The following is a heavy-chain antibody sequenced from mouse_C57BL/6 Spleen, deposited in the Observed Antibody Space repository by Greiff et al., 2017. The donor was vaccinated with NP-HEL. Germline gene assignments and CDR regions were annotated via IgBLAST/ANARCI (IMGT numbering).Heavy chain of an antibody. CDR3: ARHYDLHMDY. J-gene: IGHJ4*01. D-gene: IGHD2-4*01. CDR1: GYTFTSYC. V-gene: IGHV1-81*01. Sequence: QVQLQQSGAELAKPGASVKLSCKASGYTFTSYCISWVKQRPGHGLEWIGEIFPRSGNTYYNEKFKGKATLTADKSSSTAYMQLRSLTSEDSAVYYCARHYDLHMDYWGQGTSVTVSS. CDR2: IFPRSGNT.